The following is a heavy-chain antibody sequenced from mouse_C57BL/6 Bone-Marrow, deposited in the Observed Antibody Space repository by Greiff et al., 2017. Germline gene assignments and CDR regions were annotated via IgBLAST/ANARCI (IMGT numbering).Heavy chain of an antibody. CDR2: IYPGDGDT. J-gene: IGHJ2*01. D-gene: IGHD1-1*01. Sequence: QVQLQQSGPELVKPGASVKISCKASGYAFSSSWMNWVKQRPGQGLEWIGRIYPGDGDTNYNGKFKGKATLTADKSSSTAYMQLSSLTSEDSAVYFCARGLLLRPQYYFDYWGQGTTLTVSS. CDR1: GYAFSSSW. CDR3: ARGLLLRPQYYFDY. V-gene: IGHV1-82*01.